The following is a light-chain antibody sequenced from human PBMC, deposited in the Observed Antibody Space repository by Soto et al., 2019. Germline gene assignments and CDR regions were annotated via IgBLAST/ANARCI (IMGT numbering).Light chain of an antibody. CDR2: GAY. Sequence: IVLTQSPGTLSLSPGERATLSCRASQNIGTYLAWYQHKPGQAPSVLIFGAYTRANGVPDRFSGSGSGTDFTLTIRSLQPEDFATYYCIQDYNYPWTFGQGTKVDIK. CDR3: IQDYNYPWT. V-gene: IGKV3-11*01. J-gene: IGKJ1*01. CDR1: QNIGTY.